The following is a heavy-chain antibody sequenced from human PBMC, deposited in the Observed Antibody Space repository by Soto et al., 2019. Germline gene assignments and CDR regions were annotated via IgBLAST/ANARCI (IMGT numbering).Heavy chain of an antibody. D-gene: IGHD3-10*01. CDR2: ISDDGTKK. J-gene: IGHJ4*02. Sequence: QVQLVESGGGVVQPGRSLRLSCAASGFSFSKYGMHWVRQAPGKGLEWVAAISDDGTKKYYGDSVKGRFTISRDNSKNTLYLQMDSLRAEDTAIYYCAKEFWETGEYYFDCWGQGTLVTVSS. CDR1: GFSFSKYG. V-gene: IGHV3-30*18. CDR3: AKEFWETGEYYFDC.